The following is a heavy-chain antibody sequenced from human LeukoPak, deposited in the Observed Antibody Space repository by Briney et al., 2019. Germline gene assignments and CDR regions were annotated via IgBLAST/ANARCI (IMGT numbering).Heavy chain of an antibody. CDR3: ARGGRANYYDSSGPTEFFFDY. Sequence: ASVKVSCKASGYTFTSYDINWVRQAPGQGLEWMGWMNPNSGNTGYAQKFQGRVTITRNTSISTAYMELSSLRSEDTAVYYCARGGRANYYDSSGPTEFFFDYWGQGTLVTVSS. D-gene: IGHD3-22*01. J-gene: IGHJ4*02. CDR1: GYTFTSYD. V-gene: IGHV1-8*03. CDR2: MNPNSGNT.